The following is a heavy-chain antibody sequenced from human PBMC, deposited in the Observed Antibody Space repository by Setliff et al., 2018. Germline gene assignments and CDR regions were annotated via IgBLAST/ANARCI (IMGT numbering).Heavy chain of an antibody. Sequence: PSETLSLTCSVSSGSMRNYYWIWIRQPAGEGQEWIGRIYTSGSTNYNPSLKRRVTISLEMSKNQFSLTLSSVTAADTAVYYCARARPATIAGVVPGVADFGIDVWGQGTTVTVSS. D-gene: IGHD2-2*01. V-gene: IGHV4-4*07. CDR2: IYTSGST. CDR1: SGSMRNYY. CDR3: ARARPATIAGVVPGVADFGIDV. J-gene: IGHJ6*02.